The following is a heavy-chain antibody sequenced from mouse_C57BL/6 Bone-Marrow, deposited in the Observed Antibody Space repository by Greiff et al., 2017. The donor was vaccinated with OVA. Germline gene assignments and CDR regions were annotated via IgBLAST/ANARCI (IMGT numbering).Heavy chain of an antibody. CDR2: IDPENGDT. J-gene: IGHJ3*01. CDR3: THRQLRLRENAY. V-gene: IGHV14-4*01. Sequence: VQLQQSGAELVRPGASVKLSCKASGYTFTDYYINWVKQRPEQGLEWIGWIDPENGDTEYASKFQGKATITADTSSNTAYLQLSSLTSEDTAVYYCTHRQLRLRENAYWGQGTLVTVSA. CDR1: GYTFTDYY. D-gene: IGHD3-2*02.